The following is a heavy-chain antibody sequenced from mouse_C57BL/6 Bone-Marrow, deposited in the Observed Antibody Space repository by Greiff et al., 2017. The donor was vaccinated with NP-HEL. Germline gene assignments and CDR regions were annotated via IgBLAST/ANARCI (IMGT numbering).Heavy chain of an antibody. J-gene: IGHJ2*01. CDR1: GFNIKDDY. V-gene: IGHV14-4*01. CDR3: TTTTIYFDY. CDR2: IDPENGDT. D-gene: IGHD2-12*01. Sequence: EVQLQQSGAELVRPGASVKLSCTASGFNIKDDYMHWVKQRPEQGLEWIGWIDPENGDTEYASKFQGKATITADTSSNTAYLQLSSLTSEDTAVYYCTTTTIYFDYWGQGTTLTVSS.